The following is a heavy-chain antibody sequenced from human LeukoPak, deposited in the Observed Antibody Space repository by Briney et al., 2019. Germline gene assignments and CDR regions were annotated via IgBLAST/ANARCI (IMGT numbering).Heavy chain of an antibody. J-gene: IGHJ4*02. CDR2: IWYDGSNK. CDR3: ARDELMVYALDY. Sequence: PGGSLRLSCAASGFTFSGYGMHWVRQAPGKGLEWVAVIWYDGSNKYYSDSVKGRFTISRDNSKNTLYLQMNSLRAEDTAVYYCARDELMVYALDYWGQGTLVTVSS. V-gene: IGHV3-33*08. D-gene: IGHD2-8*01. CDR1: GFTFSGYG.